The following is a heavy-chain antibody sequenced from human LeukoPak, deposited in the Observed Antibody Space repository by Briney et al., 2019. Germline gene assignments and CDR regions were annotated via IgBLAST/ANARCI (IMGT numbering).Heavy chain of an antibody. CDR2: ISYDGSNK. J-gene: IGHJ4*02. Sequence: GGSLRLSCAASGFTFSSYAMHWVRQAPGKGLEWVTVISYDGSNKYYADSVRGRFTISRDNSKNTLYLQMNSLRAEDTAVYYCARDRSWQQLSNYFDYWGQGTLVTVSS. CDR1: GFTFSSYA. D-gene: IGHD6-13*01. V-gene: IGHV3-30-3*01. CDR3: ARDRSWQQLSNYFDY.